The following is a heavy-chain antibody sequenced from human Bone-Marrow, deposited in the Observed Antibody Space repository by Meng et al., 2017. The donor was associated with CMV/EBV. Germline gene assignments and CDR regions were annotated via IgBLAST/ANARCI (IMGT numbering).Heavy chain of an antibody. CDR2: IIPIFGTA. V-gene: IGHV1-69*05. D-gene: IGHD6-6*01. CDR3: ARLSFEQLGGGGFYYYYYGMDV. Sequence: SVKVSCKASGGTFSSYAISWVRQAPGQGLEWMGGIIPIFGTANYAQKFQGRVTITTDESTSTAYMELSSLRSEDTAVYYCARLSFEQLGGGGFYYYYYGMDVWGQGTTVTVSS. CDR1: GGTFSSYA. J-gene: IGHJ6*02.